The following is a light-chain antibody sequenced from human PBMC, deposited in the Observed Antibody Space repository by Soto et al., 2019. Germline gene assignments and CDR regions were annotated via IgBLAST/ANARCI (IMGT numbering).Light chain of an antibody. CDR1: QSVSSNY. CDR3: QQYGSSPGT. J-gene: IGKJ1*01. V-gene: IGKV3-20*01. Sequence: ELVLTQSPGTLSLSPGEGATLSCRASQSVSSNYLAWYQQKPGQPPRLLFYGASSRATGLPDRFSGSGSGTDFTLTISRLEPEDFAVYYCQQYGSSPGTFGQGTKVEIK. CDR2: GAS.